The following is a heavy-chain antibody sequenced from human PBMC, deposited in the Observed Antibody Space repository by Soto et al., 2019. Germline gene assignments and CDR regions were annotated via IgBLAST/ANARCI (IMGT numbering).Heavy chain of an antibody. CDR1: GYKFTTYG. CDR2: IGTYNGNT. Sequence: ASVKVSCKASGYKFTTYGISWVRQAPGQGLEWMGWIGTYNGNTNYAQKFQGRVTMTTDTSTSTAYMDLRSLRSDDTAVYYCARITCSSTSCYKISVYCGMDVWGQGTTVTVSS. J-gene: IGHJ6*02. D-gene: IGHD2-2*02. CDR3: ARITCSSTSCYKISVYCGMDV. V-gene: IGHV1-18*04.